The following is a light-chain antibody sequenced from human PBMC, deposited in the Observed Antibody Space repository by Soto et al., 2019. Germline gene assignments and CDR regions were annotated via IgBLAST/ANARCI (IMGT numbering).Light chain of an antibody. V-gene: IGKV1-39*01. J-gene: IGKJ3*01. CDR1: QSISDY. CDR2: SAS. CDR3: QQSFSTPRYT. Sequence: DIQMTQSPPSLSASVGDRVTISCRASQSISDYLNWYQQKPGKAPKLLIYSASSLQSGVPSRFSGSGSGTDFTITISSLQPEDFATYYCQQSFSTPRYTFGPGTKVDI.